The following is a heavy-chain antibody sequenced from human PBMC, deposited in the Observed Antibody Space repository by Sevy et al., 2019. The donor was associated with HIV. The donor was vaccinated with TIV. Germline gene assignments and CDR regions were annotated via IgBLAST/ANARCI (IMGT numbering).Heavy chain of an antibody. CDR3: ARDCNSATCLWGLDV. Sequence: GGSLRLSCAASGFTFSHYWMTWVRQAPGKGPEWVANIKGDGSENYYVDAVRGRCTISRDNAKNSLYLQMNSLSGEDTALYYCARDCNSATCLWGLDVWGQGTTVTVSS. V-gene: IGHV3-7*03. J-gene: IGHJ6*02. D-gene: IGHD1-26*01. CDR1: GFTFSHYW. CDR2: IKGDGSEN.